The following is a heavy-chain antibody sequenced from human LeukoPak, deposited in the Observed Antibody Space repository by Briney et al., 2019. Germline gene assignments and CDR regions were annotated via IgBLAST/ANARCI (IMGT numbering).Heavy chain of an antibody. CDR1: GGTFSSYA. CDR3: ARGSNSYYYYYYMDV. J-gene: IGHJ6*03. D-gene: IGHD4-23*01. CDR2: IIPIFGTA. V-gene: IGHV1-69*01. Sequence: SVKVSCKASGGTFSSYAISWVRQAPGQGLEWMGGIIPIFGTANYAQKSQGRVTITADESTSTAYMELSSLRSEDTAVYYCARGSNSYYYYYYMDVWGKGTTVTVSS.